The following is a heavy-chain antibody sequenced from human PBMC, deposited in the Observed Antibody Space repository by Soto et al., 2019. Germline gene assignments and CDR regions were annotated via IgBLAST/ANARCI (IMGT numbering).Heavy chain of an antibody. J-gene: IGHJ4*02. CDR1: GGSISSYY. Sequence: QVQLQESGPGLVKPSETLSLTCTVSGGSISSYYWSWIRQPPGKGLEWIGYIYYSGSTNYNPSLXPXVXIXXATSKNQLSLKLSSVTAADTAVYYCARLWGWFGDYWGQGTLVTVSS. CDR2: IYYSGST. D-gene: IGHD3-10*01. CDR3: ARLWGWFGDY. V-gene: IGHV4-59*08.